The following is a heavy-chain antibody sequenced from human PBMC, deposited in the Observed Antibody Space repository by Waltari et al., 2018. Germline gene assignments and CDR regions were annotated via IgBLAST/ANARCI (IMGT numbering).Heavy chain of an antibody. J-gene: IGHJ6*02. CDR3: AKDRRDIVVVPAAKYYYYGMDV. Sequence: QVQLVESGGGVVKTGRSLRLSCAASGFTFSSSGMHWVRQAPGKGLEWVAVISYDGSNKYYADTVKGRFTNTKDKSKKTLYLQMNSLRADDTAVYYCAKDRRDIVVVPAAKYYYYGMDVWGQGTTVTGSS. D-gene: IGHD2-2*01. CDR2: ISYDGSNK. V-gene: IGHV3-30*18. CDR1: GFTFSSSG.